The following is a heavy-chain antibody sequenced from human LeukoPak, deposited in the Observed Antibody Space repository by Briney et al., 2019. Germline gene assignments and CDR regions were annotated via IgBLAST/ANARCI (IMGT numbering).Heavy chain of an antibody. CDR3: ARVYYDSSAPDAFDI. J-gene: IGHJ3*02. V-gene: IGHV1-8*01. CDR2: MNPNSGNA. D-gene: IGHD3-22*01. Sequence: ASVKVSCKASGYTFTSYDINWVRQATGQGLEWMGWMNPNSGNAGYAQKFQGRVTMTRNTSITTAYMELSRLRSDDTAVYYCARVYYDSSAPDAFDIWGQGTMVTVSS. CDR1: GYTFTSYD.